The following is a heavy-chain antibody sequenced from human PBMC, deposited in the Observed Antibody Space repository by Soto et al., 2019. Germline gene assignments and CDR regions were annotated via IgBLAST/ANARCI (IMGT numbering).Heavy chain of an antibody. CDR3: EGGEAAAVPFFDY. Sequence: QVQLVESGGGVVQPGRSLRLSCADSGFTFSSYAIHWVRQAPGKGLEWVAVISYDGSNKNYADSVKGRFTISRDNSKNSRYLQMKSLRPEDTAVYYCEGGEAAAVPFFDYWGQGTLVTVSS. CDR2: ISYDGSNK. CDR1: GFTFSSYA. J-gene: IGHJ4*02. D-gene: IGHD2-2*01. V-gene: IGHV3-30-3*01.